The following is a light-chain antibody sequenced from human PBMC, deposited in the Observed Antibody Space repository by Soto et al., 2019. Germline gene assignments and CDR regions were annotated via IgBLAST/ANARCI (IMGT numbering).Light chain of an antibody. J-gene: IGLJ1*01. CDR1: SSYVDAYNF. CDR3: TSYTTSSTYV. Sequence: SALTKPASVSGSPGQSIAISCTGTSSYVDAYNFVSWYQHHPGKAPKLMIFDVSNRPSGVSNRFSGSKSGNTASLTISGLQAEDEADYYCTSYTTSSTYVFGTGTKVTVL. CDR2: DVS. V-gene: IGLV2-14*03.